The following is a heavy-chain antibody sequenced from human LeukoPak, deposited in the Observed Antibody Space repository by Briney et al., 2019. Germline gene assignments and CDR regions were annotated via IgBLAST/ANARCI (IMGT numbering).Heavy chain of an antibody. CDR2: IIPIFGTA. Sequence: PGGSLRLSCAASGFTFSSYAISWVRQAPGQGLEWMGRIIPIFGTANYAQKFQGRVTITTDESTSTAYMELSSLRSEDTAVYYCASTPGGSSWFLFDYWGQGTLVTLSS. D-gene: IGHD6-13*01. J-gene: IGHJ4*02. CDR1: GFTFSSYA. CDR3: ASTPGGSSWFLFDY. V-gene: IGHV1-69*05.